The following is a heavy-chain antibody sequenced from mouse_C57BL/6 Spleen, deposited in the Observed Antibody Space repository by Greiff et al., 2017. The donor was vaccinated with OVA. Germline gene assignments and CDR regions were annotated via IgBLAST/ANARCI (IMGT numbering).Heavy chain of an antibody. CDR2: IDPNSGGT. V-gene: IGHV1-72*01. Sequence: QVQLQQPGAELVKPGASVKLSCKASGYTFTSYWMHWVKQRPGRGLGWIGRIDPNSGGTKYNEKFKSKATLTVDKPSSTAYMQLSSLTSEDSAVYYCATYGSSYWYFDVWGTGTTVTVSS. J-gene: IGHJ1*03. CDR3: ATYGSSYWYFDV. D-gene: IGHD1-1*01. CDR1: GYTFTSYW.